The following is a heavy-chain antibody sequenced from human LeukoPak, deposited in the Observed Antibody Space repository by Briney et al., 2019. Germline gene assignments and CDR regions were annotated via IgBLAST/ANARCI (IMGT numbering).Heavy chain of an antibody. J-gene: IGHJ6*02. CDR1: GFTFSSYS. D-gene: IGHD2-15*01. CDR3: ARGGGSGDDYYYYGMDV. V-gene: IGHV3-48*04. Sequence: PGGSLRLSCAASGFTFSSYSMTWVRQAPGKGLEWVSYISTGSGTILYADSVKGRFTISRDNAKNSLYLQMNSLRAEDTALYHCARGGGSGDDYYYYGMDVWGQGTTVTVSS. CDR2: ISTGSGTI.